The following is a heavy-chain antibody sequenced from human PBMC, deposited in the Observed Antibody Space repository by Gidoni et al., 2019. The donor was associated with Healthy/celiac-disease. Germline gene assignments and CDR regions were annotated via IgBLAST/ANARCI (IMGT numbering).Heavy chain of an antibody. J-gene: IGHJ6*03. V-gene: IGHV3-53*01. CDR1: GFTFTTQY. CDR3: ARVRRVPAAISGYYYYMDV. D-gene: IGHD2-2*02. CDR2: IYSGGST. Sequence: EVQLVESGGGLIQPGGSLRLSCAASGFTFTTQYMRLFRQAPGQGRGWVSEAPGKGLEWVSVIYSGGSTYYADSGKGRFTISRDNSKNTLYLQMNSLRAEDTAVYYCARVRRVPAAISGYYYYMDVWGKGTTVTVSS.